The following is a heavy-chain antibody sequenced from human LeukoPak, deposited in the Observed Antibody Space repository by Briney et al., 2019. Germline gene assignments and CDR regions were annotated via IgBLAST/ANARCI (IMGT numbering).Heavy chain of an antibody. CDR1: GFTFSSYD. V-gene: IGHV3-13*01. J-gene: IGHJ3*02. CDR3: ARDCHYYYDRDAFDI. Sequence: PGGSLRLSCAASGFTFSSYDMHWVRQPTGKGLEWVSAIGTAGDTYYSHSVKGRFTISRDNAKNSLYLQMNSLRAEDTAVYYCARDCHYYYDRDAFDIWGQGTMVTVSS. D-gene: IGHD3-22*01. CDR2: IGTAGDT.